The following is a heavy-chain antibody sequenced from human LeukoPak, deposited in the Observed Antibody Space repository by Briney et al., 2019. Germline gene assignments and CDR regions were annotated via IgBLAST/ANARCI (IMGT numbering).Heavy chain of an antibody. CDR2: IKSKTDGGTT. CDR1: GFVFRSYA. CDR3: TTETFYYYDSSGLDY. V-gene: IGHV3-15*01. J-gene: IGHJ4*02. Sequence: GGSLRLSCAASGFVFRSYAMSWVRQAPGKGLEWVGRIKSKTDGGTTDYAAPVKGRFTISRDDSKNTLYLQMNSLKTEDTAVYYCTTETFYYYDSSGLDYWGQGTLVTVSS. D-gene: IGHD3-22*01.